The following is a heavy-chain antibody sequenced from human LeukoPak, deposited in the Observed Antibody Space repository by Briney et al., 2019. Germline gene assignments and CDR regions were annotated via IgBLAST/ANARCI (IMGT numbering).Heavy chain of an antibody. CDR2: ISGYNGNT. J-gene: IGHJ4*02. D-gene: IGHD2-2*01. CDR3: ARGCGSTSCYLLDY. V-gene: IGHV1-18*01. CDR1: GYTFTSYD. Sequence: ASVKVSCKASGYTFTSYDINWVRQATGQGLEWMGWISGYNGNTNYAQKFQGRVTMTTDTSTSTAYMELWSLRSDDTAFYYCARGCGSTSCYLLDYWGQGTLVTVSS.